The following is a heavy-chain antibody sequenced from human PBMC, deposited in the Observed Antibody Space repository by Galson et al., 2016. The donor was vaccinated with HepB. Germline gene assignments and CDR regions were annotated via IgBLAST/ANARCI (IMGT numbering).Heavy chain of an antibody. V-gene: IGHV1-46*01. Sequence: SMKVSCKASGYTFTNYYMHWGRQAPGQGLEWLAIINPKNGSTSYAQKIQGRVTMTRDASTSTVYMELNNLRYGDTAVYYCTTVNYWGQGTLVTVSS. J-gene: IGHJ4*02. CDR2: INPKNGST. CDR1: GYTFTNYY. CDR3: TTVNY.